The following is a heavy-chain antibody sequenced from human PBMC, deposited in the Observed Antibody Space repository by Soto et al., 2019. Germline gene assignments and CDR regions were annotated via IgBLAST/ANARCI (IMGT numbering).Heavy chain of an antibody. V-gene: IGHV3-7*01. D-gene: IGHD3-3*01. CDR2: IQQDGSAK. CDR3: ARGYTVFGQRPRHHTVY. CDR1: GLTISSYW. J-gene: IGHJ4*02. Sequence: GGSLRLSCAASGLTISSYWMSWVRQAPGKGLGWVANIQQDGSAKYYADSVKGRFTISRDNAKNSLHLQMNSLRADDTAVYYCARGYTVFGQRPRHHTVYWCQGILLTLST.